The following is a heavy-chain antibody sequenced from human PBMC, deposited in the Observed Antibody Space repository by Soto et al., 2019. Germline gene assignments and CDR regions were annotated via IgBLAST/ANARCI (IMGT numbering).Heavy chain of an antibody. Sequence: SETLSLTCTVSGGSISSGGYYWSWIRQHPGKGLEWIGYIYYSGSTYYNPSLKSRVTISVDTSKNQFSLKLSSVTAADTAVYYCARGKGRIAAAGYYFDYWGQGTLVTVSS. CDR1: GGSISSGGYY. V-gene: IGHV4-31*03. CDR2: IYYSGST. CDR3: ARGKGRIAAAGYYFDY. D-gene: IGHD6-13*01. J-gene: IGHJ4*02.